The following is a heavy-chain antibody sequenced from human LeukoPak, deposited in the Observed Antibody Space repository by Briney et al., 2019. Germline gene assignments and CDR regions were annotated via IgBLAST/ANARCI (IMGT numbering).Heavy chain of an antibody. V-gene: IGHV1-69*13. J-gene: IGHJ4*02. Sequence: SVKVSCTASGGTFSSYAISWVRQAPGQGLEWMGGIIPIFGTANYAQKFQGRVTITADESTSTAHMELSSLRSEDTAVYYCARDEGGSYPFDYWGQGTLVTVSS. CDR3: ARDEGGSYPFDY. D-gene: IGHD1-26*01. CDR1: GGTFSSYA. CDR2: IIPIFGTA.